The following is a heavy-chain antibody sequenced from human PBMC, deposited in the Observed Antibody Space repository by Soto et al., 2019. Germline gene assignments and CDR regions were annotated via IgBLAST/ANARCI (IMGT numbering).Heavy chain of an antibody. J-gene: IGHJ4*02. D-gene: IGHD6-19*01. CDR2: ISYDGSNK. Sequence: GGSLRLSCAASGFTFSNYGMHWVRQAPGKGLEWVAVISYDGSNKYYADSVKGRFTISRDNSKNTLYLQMISLRAEDTAMYYCAKEIRIASSSGWYGVFDYWGQGTLVTVSS. CDR1: GFTFSNYG. V-gene: IGHV3-30*18. CDR3: AKEIRIASSSGWYGVFDY.